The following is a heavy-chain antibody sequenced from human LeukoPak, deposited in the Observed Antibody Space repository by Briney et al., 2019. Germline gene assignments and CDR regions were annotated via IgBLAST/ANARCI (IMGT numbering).Heavy chain of an antibody. CDR2: INPSGGST. V-gene: IGHV1-46*01. D-gene: IGHD3-10*01. Sequence: ASVTVSFKAPGYTFTSYYMHWVRQAPGQGLEWMGIINPSGGSTSYAQKFQGRVTMTRDTSTSTVYMELSSLRSEDTAVYYCARDMVRGVIGSDWGQGTLVTVSS. CDR1: GYTFTSYY. J-gene: IGHJ4*02. CDR3: ARDMVRGVIGSD.